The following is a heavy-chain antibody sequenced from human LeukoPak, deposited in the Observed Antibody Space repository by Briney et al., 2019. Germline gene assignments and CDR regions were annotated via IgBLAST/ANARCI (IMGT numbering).Heavy chain of an antibody. Sequence: SVKVSCKASGFTFTSSAVQWVRQARGQRLEWIGWIVVGSGNTNYAQKFQERVTITRDMSTSTAYMELSSLRSEDTAVYYCAAGPSYSSPRNYYYGMDVWGQGTTVTVSS. V-gene: IGHV1-58*01. CDR3: AAGPSYSSPRNYYYGMDV. D-gene: IGHD6-13*01. CDR2: IVVGSGNT. CDR1: GFTFTSSA. J-gene: IGHJ6*02.